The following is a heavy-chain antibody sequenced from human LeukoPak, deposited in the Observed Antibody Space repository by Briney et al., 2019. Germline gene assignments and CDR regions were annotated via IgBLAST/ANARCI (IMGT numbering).Heavy chain of an antibody. D-gene: IGHD2-2*01. CDR1: GFTFNNYA. CDR3: TTRYCSSTSCYEELDY. V-gene: IGHV3-23*01. CDR2: ISGSGGTT. J-gene: IGHJ4*02. Sequence: HPGGSLRLSCAASGFTFNNYAMSWVRQAPGKGLEWVSAISGSGGTTYYADSVKGRFTISRDNSKNTLFLQMNSLRAEDTAVYYCTTRYCSSTSCYEELDYWGQGTLVTVSS.